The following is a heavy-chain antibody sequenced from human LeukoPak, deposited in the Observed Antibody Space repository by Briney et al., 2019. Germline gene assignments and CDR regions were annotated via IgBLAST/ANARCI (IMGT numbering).Heavy chain of an antibody. Sequence: PGGSLRLSCAASGFTFSTYAMSWVRQAPGKGLEWVSRINSDGSSTSYADSVKGRFTISRDNSKNSLYLQMNSLRTEDTALYYCAQSGGWEPYGDDAFDIWGQGTMVTVSS. CDR3: AQSGGWEPYGDDAFDI. J-gene: IGHJ3*02. CDR1: GFTFSTYA. V-gene: IGHV3-74*01. D-gene: IGHD1-26*01. CDR2: INSDGSST.